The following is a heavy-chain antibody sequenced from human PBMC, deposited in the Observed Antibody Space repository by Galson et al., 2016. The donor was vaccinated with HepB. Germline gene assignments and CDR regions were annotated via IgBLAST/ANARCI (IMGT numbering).Heavy chain of an antibody. V-gene: IGHV4-31*03. Sequence: TLSLTCTVSGGSISSVNYYWTWIRQHPGKDLEWIGYIFYSGTTHYNPSLKSRVTISMDTSKNHFSLNLNSVTAADTAVYYCARTTGDCGGDCSWFHPWGQGTLVTVSS. J-gene: IGHJ5*01. CDR3: ARTTGDCGGDCSWFHP. D-gene: IGHD2-21*02. CDR2: IFYSGTT. CDR1: GGSISSVNYY.